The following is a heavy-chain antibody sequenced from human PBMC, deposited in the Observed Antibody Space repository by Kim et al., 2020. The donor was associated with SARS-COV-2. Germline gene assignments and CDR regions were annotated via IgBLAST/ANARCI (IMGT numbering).Heavy chain of an antibody. Sequence: SETLSLTCSVSGGSIRNGDYYWSWFRQPPGKGLEWIGFSYYSGRAYYNRSLESRVTISVDTSKSQFSLRMTSVTAADTAVYYCAKGDGTTVTFDSWGQGT. CDR1: GGSIRNGDYY. CDR2: SYYSGRA. J-gene: IGHJ4*02. D-gene: IGHD4-17*01. CDR3: AKGDGTTVTFDS. V-gene: IGHV4-30-4*01.